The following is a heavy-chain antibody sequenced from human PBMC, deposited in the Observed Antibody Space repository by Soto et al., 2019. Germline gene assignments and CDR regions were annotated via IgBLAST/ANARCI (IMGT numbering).Heavy chain of an antibody. CDR1: GFTFSNYG. Sequence: QVQLVESGGGVVQPGRSLRLSCAGSGFTFSNYGLHWVRQAPGKGLEWVAVISYDGSHKYYADSVKGRFTISRDNSNNMLYLQMDSLRAEDTAVYYCAKDGAPRYCGRSSCHPAGAYGGQGTRGTVSS. J-gene: IGHJ4*02. V-gene: IGHV3-30*18. CDR2: ISYDGSHK. D-gene: IGHD2-15*01. CDR3: AKDGAPRYCGRSSCHPAGAY.